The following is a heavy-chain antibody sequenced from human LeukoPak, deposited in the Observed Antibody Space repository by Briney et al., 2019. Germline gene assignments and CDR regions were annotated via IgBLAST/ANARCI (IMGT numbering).Heavy chain of an antibody. D-gene: IGHD3-9*01. CDR3: AKDLTLGGYYYYYMDV. CDR2: ISPDSTEI. Sequence: GGSLRLSCAGAEFTFSGYTMNWVRQAPGKGLEWVSYISPDSTEIYYADSVKGRFTISRDNAKNSLYLQMNSLRAEDTAVYYCAKDLTLGGYYYYYMDVWGKGTTVTVSS. V-gene: IGHV3-21*05. CDR1: EFTFSGYT. J-gene: IGHJ6*03.